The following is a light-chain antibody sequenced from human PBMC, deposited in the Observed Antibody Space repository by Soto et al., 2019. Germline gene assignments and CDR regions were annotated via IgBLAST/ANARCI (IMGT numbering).Light chain of an antibody. CDR2: GAS. CDR3: QQYGSSHPLT. V-gene: IGKV3-20*01. J-gene: IGKJ4*01. Sequence: EILMTQSPATLSVSPGERATLSCRASQSVSSNLAWYQQTPGQPPRLLIYGASTRANGIPDRFSGSGSGTDFTLTISRLEPEDFAVYYCQQYGSSHPLTFGGGTKVDIK. CDR1: QSVSSN.